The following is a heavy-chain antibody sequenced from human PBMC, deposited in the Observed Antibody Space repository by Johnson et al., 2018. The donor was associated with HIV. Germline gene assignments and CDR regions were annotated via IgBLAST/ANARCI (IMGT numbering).Heavy chain of an antibody. D-gene: IGHD6-13*01. CDR1: GFTFRSYW. Sequence: VQVVESGGGLVQPGGSLRLSCVASGFTFRSYWLSWVRQVPGKGLLWVDNIKQDGGVKFYVDSVKGRFTISRDNAKNSLYLKMNSLRAEETAVYYCARVSSSWYGDSFDIWGQVTMVTVAS. V-gene: IGHV3-7*01. J-gene: IGHJ3*02. CDR2: IKQDGGVK. CDR3: ARVSSSWYGDSFDI.